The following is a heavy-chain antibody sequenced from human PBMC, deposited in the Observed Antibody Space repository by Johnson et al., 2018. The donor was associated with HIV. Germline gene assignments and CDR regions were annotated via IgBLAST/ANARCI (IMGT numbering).Heavy chain of an antibody. V-gene: IGHV3-30*04. CDR3: ARETAYCGGDCSGAFDI. J-gene: IGHJ3*02. D-gene: IGHD2-21*01. CDR2: ISYDGSNK. CDR1: GFTFSSYA. Sequence: QVQLVESGGGVVQPGRSLRLSCAASGFTFSSYAMHWVRQAPGKGLEWVAVISYDGSNKYYADSVKGRFTISRDNSKNTLYLQMNSLRAEDTAVYYCARETAYCGGDCSGAFDIWGQGTMVTVSS.